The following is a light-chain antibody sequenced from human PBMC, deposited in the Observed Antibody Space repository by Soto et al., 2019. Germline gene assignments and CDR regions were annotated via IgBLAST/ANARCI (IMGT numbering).Light chain of an antibody. V-gene: IGKV4-1*01. CDR2: WAS. CDR3: QQYYRTPIT. Sequence: IVMKQSPASLSVSLGERATINCRSGQTVLHSSNNKKSLAWYQQKPAQPPNLLIYWASTRDSGVPDRFSGSGSGTDFTLTISRLQAADVAVYSCQQYYRTPITFGGGTKVHIK. J-gene: IGKJ4*01. CDR1: QTVLHSSNNKKS.